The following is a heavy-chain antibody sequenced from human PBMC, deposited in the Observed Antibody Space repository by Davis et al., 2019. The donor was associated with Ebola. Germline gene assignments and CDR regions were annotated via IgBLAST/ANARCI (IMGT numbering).Heavy chain of an antibody. CDR3: ARSGYCGGDCSAGAWFFDL. D-gene: IGHD2-21*01. CDR1: GFSVSSNY. V-gene: IGHV3-66*01. Sequence: GESLKISCAASGFSVSSNYMNWVRQAPGKGLEWVAVIFSDGTTYYADSMKGRFTISRDNSKDTLSLQMDSLRAEDTAVYYCARSGYCGGDCSAGAWFFDLWGRGTLVTVSS. CDR2: IFSDGTT. J-gene: IGHJ2*01.